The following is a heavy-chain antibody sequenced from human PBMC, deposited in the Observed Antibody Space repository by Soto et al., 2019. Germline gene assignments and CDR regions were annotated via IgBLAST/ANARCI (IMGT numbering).Heavy chain of an antibody. Sequence: EVQLLESGGGLVQPGGSLRLSCAASGFTFSSYAMSWVRQAPGKGLEWVSTVSGSGSSTHYTDSVKGRFIISRDNSKNTLYVQMNSLRAEDTAVYYCAKKADPTMGLDYWGQGTLVTVSS. V-gene: IGHV3-23*01. J-gene: IGHJ4*02. CDR1: GFTFSSYA. CDR2: VSGSGSST. CDR3: AKKADPTMGLDY. D-gene: IGHD6-19*01.